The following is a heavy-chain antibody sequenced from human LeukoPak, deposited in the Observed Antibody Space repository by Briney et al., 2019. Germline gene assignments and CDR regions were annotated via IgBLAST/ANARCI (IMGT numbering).Heavy chain of an antibody. CDR1: GFTFSSYA. D-gene: IGHD1-26*01. J-gene: IGHJ5*02. Sequence: QPGGSLRLSCAASGFTFSSYAMHWVRQAPGKGLEWVAVISYDGSNKYYADSVKGRFTISRDNSKNTLYLQMNSLRAEDTAVYYCARGVKWELLLSWFDPWGQGTLVTVSS. V-gene: IGHV3-30*04. CDR3: ARGVKWELLLSWFDP. CDR2: ISYDGSNK.